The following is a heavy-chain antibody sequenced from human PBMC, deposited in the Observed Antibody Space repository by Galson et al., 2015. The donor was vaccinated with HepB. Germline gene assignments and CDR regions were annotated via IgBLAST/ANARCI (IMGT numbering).Heavy chain of an antibody. V-gene: IGHV3-30*18. CDR1: GFTFSSYG. CDR3: AKDLWDIVVVPAAIHYYYGMDV. CDR2: ISYDGSNK. Sequence: SLRLSCAASGFTFSSYGMHWVRQAPGKGLEWVAVISYDGSNKYYADSVKGRFTISRDNSKNTLYLQMNSLRAEDTAVYYCAKDLWDIVVVPAAIHYYYGMDVWGQGTTVTVSS. D-gene: IGHD2-2*01. J-gene: IGHJ6*02.